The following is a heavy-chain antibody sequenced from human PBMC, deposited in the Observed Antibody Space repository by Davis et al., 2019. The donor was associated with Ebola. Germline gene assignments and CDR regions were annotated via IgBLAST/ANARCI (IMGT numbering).Heavy chain of an antibody. Sequence: GESLKISCAASGFTFSSYAMNWVRQAPGKGLEWVSSITSGGVSTFYADSVKGRFTISRDNSKNTLYLQMNSLRAEDTAVYYCAKLSQVLRFLEWLRHFDYWGQGTLVTVSS. D-gene: IGHD3-3*01. CDR2: ITSGGVST. CDR1: GFTFSSYA. V-gene: IGHV3-23*01. J-gene: IGHJ4*02. CDR3: AKLSQVLRFLEWLRHFDY.